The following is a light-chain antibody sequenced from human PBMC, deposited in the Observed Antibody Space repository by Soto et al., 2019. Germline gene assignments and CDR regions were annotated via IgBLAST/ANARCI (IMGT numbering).Light chain of an antibody. V-gene: IGKV3-15*01. CDR3: QQYNNWPRT. J-gene: IGKJ1*01. CDR2: AAS. Sequence: EILMTQSPVTLSVSPGEGATLSCRASQSISTNLAWYQQKPGQAPRLLIYAASTRATGVPARFSGSGSGTEFTLTISSLQSEDLAVYYCQQYNNWPRTFGQGTKVEIK. CDR1: QSISTN.